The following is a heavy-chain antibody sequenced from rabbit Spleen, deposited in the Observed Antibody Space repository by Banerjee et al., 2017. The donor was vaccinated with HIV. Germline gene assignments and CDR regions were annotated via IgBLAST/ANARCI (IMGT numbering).Heavy chain of an antibody. CDR2: IDAGTSSSA. V-gene: IGHV1S45*01. D-gene: IGHD8-1*01. J-gene: IGHJ4*01. CDR1: GFSFSSSYY. Sequence: QEQLEESGGGLVKPEGSLTVTCKASGFSFSSSYYMCWVRQAPGKGLEWIACIDAGTSSSAAYASWAKGRFTISRTSSTTVTLQMTSLTDADTATYFCARDGAGGSYFALWGQGTLVTVS. CDR3: ARDGAGGSYFAL.